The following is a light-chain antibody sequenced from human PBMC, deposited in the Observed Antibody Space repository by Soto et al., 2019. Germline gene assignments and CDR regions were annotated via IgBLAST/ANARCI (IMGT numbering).Light chain of an antibody. CDR1: SSDVGGYNY. V-gene: IGLV2-14*01. CDR3: SSYTSSTFVV. CDR2: EVS. Sequence: QSVLTQPASVSGSPGQSITISCTGTSSDVGGYNYVSWYQQHPGKAPKLMIYEVSNRPSGVSNRFSGSKSGNTASLTISELQAEDEADYYCSSYTSSTFVVFGGGTKLTVL. J-gene: IGLJ2*01.